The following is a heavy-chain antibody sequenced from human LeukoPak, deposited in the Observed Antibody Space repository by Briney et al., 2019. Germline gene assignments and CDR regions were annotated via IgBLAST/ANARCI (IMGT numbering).Heavy chain of an antibody. CDR1: GYTFTSYG. Sequence: ASVKVSCKASGYTFTSYGISWVRQAPGQGLEWMGWISAYNGNTNYAQKLQGRVTMTTDTSTSTAHMELRSLRSDDTAVYYCARDKGSGYYHYWGQGTLVTVSS. CDR2: ISAYNGNT. CDR3: ARDKGSGYYHY. J-gene: IGHJ4*02. V-gene: IGHV1-18*01. D-gene: IGHD3-22*01.